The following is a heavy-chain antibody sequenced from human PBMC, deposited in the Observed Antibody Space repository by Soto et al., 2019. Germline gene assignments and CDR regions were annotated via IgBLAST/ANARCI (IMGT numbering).Heavy chain of an antibody. V-gene: IGHV1-18*01. CDR3: ARGRAAAGTIWVSQVRPESLYYFDY. CDR1: GYTFTSYG. D-gene: IGHD6-13*01. J-gene: IGHJ4*02. CDR2: ISAYNGNT. Sequence: ASVKVSCKASGYTFTSYGISWVRQAPGQGLEWMGWISAYNGNTNYAQKLQGRVTMTTDTSTSTAYMELRSLRSDDTAVYYCARGRAAAGTIWVSQVRPESLYYFDYWGQGTLVTVSS.